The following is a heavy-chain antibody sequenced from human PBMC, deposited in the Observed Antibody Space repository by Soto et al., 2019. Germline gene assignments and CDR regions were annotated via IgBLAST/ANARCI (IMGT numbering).Heavy chain of an antibody. D-gene: IGHD3-22*01. CDR3: ARDQTTSFYES. J-gene: IGHJ4*02. CDR1: GNIFTSYY. CDR2: FDPTGAGT. Sequence: QVQLVQSGPEVKKPGASVKISCEASGNIFTSYYIHWVRQAPGQGLQWMGIFDPTGAGTNYAHKFEGRVTMTWDTSTITVYLEMRSLTSDDTAVYYCARDQTTSFYESWGQGKLVIVSS. V-gene: IGHV1-46*01.